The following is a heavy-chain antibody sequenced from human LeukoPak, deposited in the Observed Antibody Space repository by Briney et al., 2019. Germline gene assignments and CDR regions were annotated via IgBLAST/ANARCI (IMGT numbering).Heavy chain of an antibody. CDR2: INAGNGNT. J-gene: IGHJ4*02. Sequence: GASVKVSCKASGYTFTSYAVHWVRQAPGQRLEWMGWINAGNGNTKYSQKFQGRVTITRDTSASTAYMELSSLRSEDTAVYYCARVRPGTTFGYWGQGTLVTVSS. CDR1: GYTFTSYA. V-gene: IGHV1-3*01. D-gene: IGHD1-1*01. CDR3: ARVRPGTTFGY.